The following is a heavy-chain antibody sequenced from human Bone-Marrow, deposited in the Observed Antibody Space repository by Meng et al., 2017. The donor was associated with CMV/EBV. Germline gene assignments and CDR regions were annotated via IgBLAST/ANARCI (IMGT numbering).Heavy chain of an antibody. V-gene: IGHV1-2*02. Sequence: ASVKVSCKASGYTFTGYFMHWVRQAPGQGLEWMGWINPHSGGTNYAQKFQGRVTMTRDTSITTAYMELSRLRSDDTAVYYCANRSPPTTWGQGTLDPSPQ. J-gene: IGHJ1*01. D-gene: IGHD4-17*01. CDR1: GYTFTGYF. CDR2: INPHSGGT. CDR3: ANRSPPTT.